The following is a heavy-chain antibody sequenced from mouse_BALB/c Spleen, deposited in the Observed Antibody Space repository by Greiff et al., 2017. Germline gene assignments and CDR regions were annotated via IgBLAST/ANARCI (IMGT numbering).Heavy chain of an antibody. CDR3: TSTMITSSMDY. Sequence: EVQGVESGGGLVQPGGSMKLSCVASGFTFSNYWMNWVRQSPEKGLEWVAEIRLKSNNYATHYAESVKGRFTISRDDSKSSVYLQMNNLRAEDTGIYYCTSTMITSSMDYWGQGTSVTVSS. J-gene: IGHJ4*01. CDR1: GFTFSNYW. CDR2: IRLKSNNYAT. D-gene: IGHD2-4*01. V-gene: IGHV6-6*02.